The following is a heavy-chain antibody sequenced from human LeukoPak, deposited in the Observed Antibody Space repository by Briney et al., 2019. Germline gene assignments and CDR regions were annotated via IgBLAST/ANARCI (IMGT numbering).Heavy chain of an antibody. CDR1: GGSISSSNW. D-gene: IGHD2-15*01. Sequence: PSETLSLTCAVSGGSISSSNWWSWVRQPPGKGLEWIGEIYHSGSTNYNPSLKSRVTIPVDKSKNQFSLKLSSVTAADTAVYYCARKWWNQGFDYWGQGTLVTVSS. CDR2: IYHSGST. V-gene: IGHV4-4*02. J-gene: IGHJ4*02. CDR3: ARKWWNQGFDY.